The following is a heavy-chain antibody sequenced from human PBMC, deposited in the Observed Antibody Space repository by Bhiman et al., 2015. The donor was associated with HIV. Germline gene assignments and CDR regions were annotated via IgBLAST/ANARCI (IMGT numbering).Heavy chain of an antibody. D-gene: IGHD2-2*01. CDR1: GFTFSSYA. CDR3: AKSLYCSSTSCYPDAFDI. V-gene: IGHV3-23*01. CDR2: ISGSGGST. Sequence: EVQLLESGGGLVQPGGSLRLSCAASGFTFSSYAMSWVRQAPGKGLEWVSVISGSGGSTYYADFVKGRFTISRDNSKSTLDLQMNSLRADDTAVFYCAKSLYCSSTSCYPDAFDIWGQGTMVTVSS. J-gene: IGHJ3*02.